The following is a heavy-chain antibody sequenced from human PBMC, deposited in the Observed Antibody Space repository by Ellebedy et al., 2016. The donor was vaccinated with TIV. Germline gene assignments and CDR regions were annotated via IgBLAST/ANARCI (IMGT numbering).Heavy chain of an antibody. CDR1: GYTFSGYY. D-gene: IGHD1-26*01. Sequence: AASVKVSCKASGYTFSGYYLHWVRQAPGQGLEWMGWINPNSGGTNSAQKFQGRVTMTRVTSISTAYMELTRLRSDDTAVYYCARDRPVGATTTDFDYWGQGTLVTVSS. CDR3: ARDRPVGATTTDFDY. V-gene: IGHV1-2*02. CDR2: INPNSGGT. J-gene: IGHJ4*02.